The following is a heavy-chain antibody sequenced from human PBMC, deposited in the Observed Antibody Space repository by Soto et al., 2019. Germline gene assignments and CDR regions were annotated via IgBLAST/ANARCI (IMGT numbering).Heavy chain of an antibody. CDR2: ISGSGGST. Sequence: LRLSCAASGFTFSTFGIHWVRQAPGKGLERVAAISGSGGSTYYADSVKGRFTISRDNSKNTLYLQMNSLRAEDTAVYYCAKVCPSAYYYDSSGYFIGAFDIWGQGTMVTGSS. D-gene: IGHD3-22*01. CDR1: GFTFSTFG. CDR3: AKVCPSAYYYDSSGYFIGAFDI. J-gene: IGHJ3*02. V-gene: IGHV3-23*01.